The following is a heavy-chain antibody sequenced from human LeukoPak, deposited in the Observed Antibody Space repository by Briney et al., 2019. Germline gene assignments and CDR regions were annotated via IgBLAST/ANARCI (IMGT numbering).Heavy chain of an antibody. Sequence: ASVKVSYKASGYTITGYYMHWVRQAPGHGLEWMGWINPDSGGTNYAQKFQGRVTMTRDTSISTAYMELSRLRSDDTAVYYCARDAGYFGYYYYYYMDVWGKGTTVTVSS. V-gene: IGHV1-2*02. D-gene: IGHD3-9*01. CDR2: INPDSGGT. CDR3: ARDAGYFGYYYYYYMDV. J-gene: IGHJ6*03. CDR1: GYTITGYY.